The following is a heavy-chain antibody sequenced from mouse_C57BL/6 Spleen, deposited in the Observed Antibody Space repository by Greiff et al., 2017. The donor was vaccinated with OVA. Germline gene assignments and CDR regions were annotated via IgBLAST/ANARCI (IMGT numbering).Heavy chain of an antibody. D-gene: IGHD4-1*01. V-gene: IGHV1-54*01. J-gene: IGHJ4*01. CDR1: GYAFTNYL. Sequence: QVQLQQSGAELVRPGTSVKVSCKASGYAFTNYLIEWVKQRPGQGLEWIGVINPGSGGTNYNEKFKGKVTLTADKSSSTAYMQLSSLTSEDSAVYFCARSALTGTAMDYWGQGTSVTVSS. CDR2: INPGSGGT. CDR3: ARSALTGTAMDY.